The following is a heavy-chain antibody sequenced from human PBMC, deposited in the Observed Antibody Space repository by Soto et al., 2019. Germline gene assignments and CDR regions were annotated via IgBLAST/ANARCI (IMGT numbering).Heavy chain of an antibody. V-gene: IGHV4-31*03. CDR3: ASDKNYSFDY. D-gene: IGHD4-4*01. Sequence: PSETLSLTFTVSGGSISSGGYYWRWIRQHPGKGLEWIGYIYHSGSTYYNPSLKSRVTISVYPSKNQFSLTLSSVTAADTAVYYCASDKNYSFDYGGQGTLVTVSS. CDR1: GGSISSGGYY. J-gene: IGHJ4*02. CDR2: IYHSGST.